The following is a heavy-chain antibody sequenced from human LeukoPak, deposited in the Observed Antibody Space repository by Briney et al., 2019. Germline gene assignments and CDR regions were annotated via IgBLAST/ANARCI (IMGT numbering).Heavy chain of an antibody. CDR3: ARAGSTITIFGVGVANWFDP. D-gene: IGHD3-3*01. V-gene: IGHV4-39*07. Sequence: SETLSLTCTVSGGSISSSSYYWGWIRQPPGKGLEWIGSIYYSGSSYYNPSLKSRVTISVDTSKNQFSLKLSSVTAADTAVYYCARAGSTITIFGVGVANWFDPWGQGTLVTVSS. J-gene: IGHJ5*02. CDR1: GGSISSSSYY. CDR2: IYYSGSS.